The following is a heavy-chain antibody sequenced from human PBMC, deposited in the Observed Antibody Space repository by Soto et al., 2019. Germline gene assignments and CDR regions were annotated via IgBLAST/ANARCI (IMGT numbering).Heavy chain of an antibody. V-gene: IGHV4-34*01. CDR1: GGSFSGYY. Sequence: SETLSLTCAVYGGSFSGYYWIWIRQPPGKGLEWIGEINHSGSTNYSTSLKTRLTISKDTSKNQVVLTMTNVDPVDTATYYCARIPHYSDTYYMDSWGQGALVTVSS. CDR2: INHSGST. D-gene: IGHD3-10*01. CDR3: ARIPHYSDTYYMDS. J-gene: IGHJ4*02.